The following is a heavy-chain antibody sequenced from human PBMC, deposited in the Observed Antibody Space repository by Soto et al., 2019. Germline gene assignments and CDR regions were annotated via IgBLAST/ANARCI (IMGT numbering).Heavy chain of an antibody. CDR3: ARSGTRTDYYYAMDV. J-gene: IGHJ6*02. Sequence: GGSLRLSCAASGFTFSSYSMNWVRQAPGKGLEWVSYISSSSSTIYYADSVKGRFTISRDNAKNSLYLQMNSLRAEDTTVYYCARSGTRTDYYYAMDVWGQGTTVTVS. CDR1: GFTFSSYS. CDR2: ISSSSSTI. V-gene: IGHV3-48*01. D-gene: IGHD1-26*01.